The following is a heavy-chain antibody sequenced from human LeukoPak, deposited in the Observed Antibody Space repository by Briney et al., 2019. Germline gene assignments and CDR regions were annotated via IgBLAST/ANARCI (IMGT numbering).Heavy chain of an antibody. CDR2: IYYTGSN. V-gene: IGHV4-39*01. CDR3: ARLEAAAANF. Sequence: PSETLSLTCTVSGGSISSSYYWGWIRQPPGKGLEWIGSIYYTGSNYYNPSVKSRVTISQDTSKNQFSLKVTSVTAADTAVYYCARLEAAAANFWGQGTLVTVSS. J-gene: IGHJ4*02. CDR1: GGSISSSYY. D-gene: IGHD6-13*01.